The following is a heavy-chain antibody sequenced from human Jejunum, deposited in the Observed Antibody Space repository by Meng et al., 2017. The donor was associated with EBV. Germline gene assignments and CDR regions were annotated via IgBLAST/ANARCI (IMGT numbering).Heavy chain of an antibody. CDR3: ARVVDYYERSGYPDF. CDR1: GGSVSTASYY. V-gene: IGHV4-61*01. J-gene: IGHJ4*02. Sequence: VHLQESGPGLVKPSETLSLTCTVSGGSVSTASYYWSWIRQSPGKGLEWIGYIYYSGNTNYNPSLKSRATITVDTSKNQFSLKLSSVTAADTAVYYCARVVDYYERSGYPDFWGQGTLVTVSS. CDR2: IYYSGNT. D-gene: IGHD3-22*01.